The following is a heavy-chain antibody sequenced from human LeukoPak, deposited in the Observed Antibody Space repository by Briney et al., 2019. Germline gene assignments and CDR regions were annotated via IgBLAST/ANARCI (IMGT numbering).Heavy chain of an antibody. J-gene: IGHJ4*02. D-gene: IGHD5-12*01. V-gene: IGHV4-4*09. CDR1: GGSISNYY. CDR3: ARIPLGYSGAYYFDS. CDR2: VYISGST. Sequence: SETLSLTSTVSGGSISNYYWSWIRQPPGKGLEWIGYVYISGSTNYNPSLRSRVTIALDTSKRQFSLKLSSVTAADTALYYCARIPLGYSGAYYFDSWGQGTLVTVSS.